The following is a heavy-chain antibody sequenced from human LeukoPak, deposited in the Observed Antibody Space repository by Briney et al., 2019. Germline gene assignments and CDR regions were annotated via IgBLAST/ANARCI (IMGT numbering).Heavy chain of an antibody. V-gene: IGHV3-30*18. CDR2: ISYDGSNK. CDR3: AKVPAILTGYGFDY. CDR1: GFTFSSYG. Sequence: GGSLRLSCAASGFTFSSYGMHWVRQAPGKGLEWVAVISYDGSNKYYADSVKGRLTISRDNSKNTLYLQMNSLRAEDTAVYYCAKVPAILTGYGFDYWGQGTLVTVSS. J-gene: IGHJ4*02. D-gene: IGHD3-9*01.